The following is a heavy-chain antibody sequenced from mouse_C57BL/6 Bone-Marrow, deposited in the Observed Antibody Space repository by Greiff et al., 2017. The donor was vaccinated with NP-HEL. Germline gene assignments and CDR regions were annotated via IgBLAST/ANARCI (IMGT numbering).Heavy chain of an antibody. V-gene: IGHV5-4*01. Sequence: EVNLVESGGGLVKPGGSLKLSCAASGFTFSSYAMSWVRQTPEKRLEWVATISDGGSYTYYPDNVKGRFTISRDNAKNNLYLQMSHLKSEDTAMYYCARDGGFWFAYWGQGTLVTVSA. J-gene: IGHJ3*01. CDR3: ARDGGFWFAY. CDR2: ISDGGSYT. CDR1: GFTFSSYA.